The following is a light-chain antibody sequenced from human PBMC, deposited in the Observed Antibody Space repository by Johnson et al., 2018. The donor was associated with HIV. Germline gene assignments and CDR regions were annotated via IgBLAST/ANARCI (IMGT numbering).Light chain of an antibody. CDR3: ATWHTSLSAVYV. Sequence: QSALTQPPSVSAAPGQKVTISCSGSSSNIGNNYVSWYRQLPGTAPKLLIYDNNKRPSGIPDRFSGSKSGTSATLGITGLQTGDEADYYCATWHTSLSAVYVFGTGTKVTVL. CDR2: DNN. CDR1: SSNIGNNY. J-gene: IGLJ1*01. V-gene: IGLV1-51*01.